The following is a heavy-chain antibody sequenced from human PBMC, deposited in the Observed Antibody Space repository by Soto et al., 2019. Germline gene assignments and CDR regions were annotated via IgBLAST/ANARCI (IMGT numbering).Heavy chain of an antibody. CDR1: GYTFTSYA. D-gene: IGHD6-13*01. CDR2: INAGNGNT. V-gene: IGHV1-3*01. CDR3: AREGPSGIAAAVYGMDV. Sequence: GASVKVSCKASGYTFTSYAMQWVRQAPGQRLEWMGWINAGNGNTKYSQKFQGRVTITRDTSASTAYMELSSLRSEDTAVYYCAREGPSGIAAAVYGMDVWGQGTTVTVSS. J-gene: IGHJ6*02.